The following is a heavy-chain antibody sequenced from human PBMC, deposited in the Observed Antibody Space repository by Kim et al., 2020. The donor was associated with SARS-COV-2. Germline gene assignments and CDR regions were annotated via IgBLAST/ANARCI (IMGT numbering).Heavy chain of an antibody. CDR1: GFTFSSYG. J-gene: IGHJ4*02. CDR2: ISYDGSNK. D-gene: IGHD5-12*01. V-gene: IGHV3-30*18. Sequence: GGSLRLSCAASGFTFSSYGMHWVRQAPGKGLEWVEVISYDGSNKYYADSVKGRFTISRDNSKNTLYLQMNSLRAEDTAVYYCAKSLSGYDLNYWGQGTLVTVSS. CDR3: AKSLSGYDLNY.